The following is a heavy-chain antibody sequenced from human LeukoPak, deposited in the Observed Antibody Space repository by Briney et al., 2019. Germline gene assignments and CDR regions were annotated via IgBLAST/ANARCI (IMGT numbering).Heavy chain of an antibody. CDR2: ISSSSSYI. D-gene: IGHD3-22*01. Sequence: PGGSLRLSCAASGFTFSSYGMNWVRQAPGKGLEWVSSISSSSSYIYYADSVKGRFTISRGNAKNSLYLQMNSLRAEDTAVYYCARDLQNYYDSSGYLDYWGQGTLVTVSS. CDR3: ARDLQNYYDSSGYLDY. J-gene: IGHJ4*02. V-gene: IGHV3-21*01. CDR1: GFTFSSYG.